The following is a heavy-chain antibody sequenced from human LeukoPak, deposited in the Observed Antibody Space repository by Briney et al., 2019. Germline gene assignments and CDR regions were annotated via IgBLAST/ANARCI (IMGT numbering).Heavy chain of an antibody. V-gene: IGHV4-38-2*01. D-gene: IGHD3-16*01. J-gene: IGHJ4*02. CDR1: GYPISSGFY. Sequence: SETLSLTCAVSGYPISSGFYWGWIRPPPGKGLEWIASIYHSGSTQYNLSLKSRVPISVDTSKNQLSLKLSSVTAADTAVHYCARRLAPADCWGQGTLVTVSS. CDR3: ARRLAPADC. CDR2: IYHSGST.